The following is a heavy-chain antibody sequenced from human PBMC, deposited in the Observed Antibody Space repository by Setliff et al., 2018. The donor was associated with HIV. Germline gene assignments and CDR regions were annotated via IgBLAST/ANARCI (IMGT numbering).Heavy chain of an antibody. Sequence: SETLSLTCTVSGDSISSYFWSWLRQPPGKGLEWIGNIHYSRGSYYNASLKSRVTISVDTSKNQFSLKLSSVTAADTAVYYCARSGLYRGYSSRRYYYYMDVWGKGTTVTVSS. D-gene: IGHD6-13*01. CDR1: GDSISSYF. CDR3: ARSGLYRGYSSRRYYYYMDV. CDR2: IHYSRGS. J-gene: IGHJ6*03. V-gene: IGHV4-59*04.